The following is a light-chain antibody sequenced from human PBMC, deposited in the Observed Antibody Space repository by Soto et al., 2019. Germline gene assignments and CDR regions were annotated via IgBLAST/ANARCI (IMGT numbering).Light chain of an antibody. J-gene: IGKJ4*01. CDR1: QSVSSNY. V-gene: IGKV3-20*01. Sequence: IVLTQSPSTLSFSPGDRATLSCRASQSVSSNYLAWYQQKSGQSPRLLIYGASSRATGIPDRFSGSGSGTDFTLTINRLEPEDFAVYYCQQYGTSPRTFGGGTKVDIK. CDR2: GAS. CDR3: QQYGTSPRT.